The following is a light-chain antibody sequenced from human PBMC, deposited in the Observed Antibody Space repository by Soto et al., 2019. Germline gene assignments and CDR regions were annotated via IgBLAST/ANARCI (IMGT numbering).Light chain of an antibody. CDR3: SSFSSITREV. J-gene: IGLJ2*01. V-gene: IGLV2-14*01. CDR2: EVS. Sequence: QSALTQPASVSGSPGQSITISCTGTSSDVGGYSYVSWYQQHPGKTPKLMIYEVSNRPSGVSHRFSGSKSGNTASLTISGLQTEAEADYYCSSFSSITREVFGGGTKLTFL. CDR1: SSDVGGYSY.